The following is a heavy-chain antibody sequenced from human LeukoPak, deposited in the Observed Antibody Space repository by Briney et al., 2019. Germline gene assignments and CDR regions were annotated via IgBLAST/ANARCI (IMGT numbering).Heavy chain of an antibody. V-gene: IGHV3-21*01. CDR3: ARDSQTWNYDY. Sequence: GGFLRLSCAASGFTFSSYSMNWVRQAPGKGLEWVSSISSSSSYIYYADSVKGRFTISRDNAKNSLYLQMNSLRAEDTAVYYCARDSQTWNYDYWGQGTLVTVSS. D-gene: IGHD1-7*01. CDR2: ISSSSSYI. CDR1: GFTFSSYS. J-gene: IGHJ4*02.